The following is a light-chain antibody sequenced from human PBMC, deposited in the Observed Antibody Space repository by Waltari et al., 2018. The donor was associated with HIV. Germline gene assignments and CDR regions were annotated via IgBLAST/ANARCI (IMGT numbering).Light chain of an antibody. CDR2: AVT. V-gene: IGLV2-23*02. Sequence: QSAMTQPASVSGSPGQSITISCTGTSSDVGGYNIVSWYQHHPGKAPKVMIYAVTKRPSGVSDRFSGSKSGNTASLTISGLQAEDEADYYCCSYAGTSTYDFGTGTKVTVL. CDR3: CSYAGTSTYD. J-gene: IGLJ1*01. CDR1: SSDVGGYNI.